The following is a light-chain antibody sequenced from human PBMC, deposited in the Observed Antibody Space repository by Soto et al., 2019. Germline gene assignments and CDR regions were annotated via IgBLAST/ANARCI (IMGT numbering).Light chain of an antibody. V-gene: IGLV2-14*01. CDR2: DVT. CDR3: SSCTSSSTLV. CDR1: SSDVGSYNF. Sequence: QSALTQPASVSGSPGQSITICCTGTSSDVGSYNFVSWYQQHPGKAPKLMIYDVTNRPSGVSNRFSGSKSGNTASLTISGLQAEDEADYYCSSCTSSSTLVFGGGTKLTVL. J-gene: IGLJ2*01.